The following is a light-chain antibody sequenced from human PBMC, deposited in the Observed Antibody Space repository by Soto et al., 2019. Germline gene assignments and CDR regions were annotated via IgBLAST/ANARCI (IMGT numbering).Light chain of an antibody. V-gene: IGKV1-5*03. Sequence: DIQMTKSPSTLSGSVGDRVTITCRASQTISSWLAGYQQKPGKAPKLLIYKASTLKSGVPSRFIGSGSGTEFTLTISSLQPDDFATYYCQHYNSYSEAFGQGTTVELK. CDR2: KAS. CDR1: QTISSW. CDR3: QHYNSYSEA. J-gene: IGKJ1*01.